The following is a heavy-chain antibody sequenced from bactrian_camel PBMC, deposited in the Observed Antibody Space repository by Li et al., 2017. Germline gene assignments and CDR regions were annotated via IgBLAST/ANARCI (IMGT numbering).Heavy chain of an antibody. CDR1: GLKLSSNY. J-gene: IGHJ4*01. CDR2: IFPSEVDS. D-gene: IGHD5*01. V-gene: IGHV3-2*01. Sequence: HVQLVESGGGLVQPGGSLRLSCVVSGLKLSSNYMSWVRQAPGKGLEWVSSIFPSEVDSYYSDSVKGRFSISRDNAKNTVYLQMTNLTPEDTAMYYCAASRVWRRNLFLPGDPGHRL.